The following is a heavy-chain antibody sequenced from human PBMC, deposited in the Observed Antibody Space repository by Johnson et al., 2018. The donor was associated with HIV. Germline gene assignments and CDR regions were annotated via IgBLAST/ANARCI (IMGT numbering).Heavy chain of an antibody. V-gene: IGHV3-66*02. CDR2: IYSGGST. J-gene: IGHJ3*02. CDR3: ARSPEGDAFDI. CDR1: GFTVSSNY. Sequence: EQLEESGGGLVQPGGSLRLSCAASGFTVSSNYMSWVRQAPGKGLEWVSVIYSGGSTYYADSVKGRFTISRDNSKNTLYLQMNSLRAEDTAVYYCARSPEGDAFDIWGQGTMVTVSS.